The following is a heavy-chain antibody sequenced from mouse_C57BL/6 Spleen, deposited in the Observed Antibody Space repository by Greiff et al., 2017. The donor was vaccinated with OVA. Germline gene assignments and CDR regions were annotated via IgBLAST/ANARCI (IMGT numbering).Heavy chain of an antibody. CDR2: IDPSDSET. CDR1: GYTFTSYW. V-gene: IGHV1-52*01. J-gene: IGHJ1*03. Sequence: QVQLQQPGAELVRPGSSVKLSCKASGYTFTSYWMHWVKQRPIQGLEWIGNIDPSDSETHYNQKFKDKATLTVDKSSSTAYMQLSSLTSEDSAVYYCARSGYYGNYWYFDVWGTGTTVTVSS. D-gene: IGHD2-1*01. CDR3: ARSGYYGNYWYFDV.